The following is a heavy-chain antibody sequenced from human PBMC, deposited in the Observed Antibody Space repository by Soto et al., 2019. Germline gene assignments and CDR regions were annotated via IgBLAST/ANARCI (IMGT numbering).Heavy chain of an antibody. CDR2: SYYSGST. J-gene: IGHJ5*02. D-gene: IGHD1-1*01. CDR3: ARVPDR. V-gene: IGHV4-59*11. Sequence: IRSLYGLRIMQQKRKGLEWIGYSYYSGSTNYNPSLHSRGTVSVDRSKNQFSLKLSSVTAADTAVYYCARVPDRLGHGTLVT. CDR1: IRSLY.